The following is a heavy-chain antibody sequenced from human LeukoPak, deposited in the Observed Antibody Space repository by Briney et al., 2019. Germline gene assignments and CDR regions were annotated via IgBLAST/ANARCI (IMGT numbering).Heavy chain of an antibody. J-gene: IGHJ4*02. CDR3: ARGLPPWELATDY. D-gene: IGHD1-26*01. V-gene: IGHV3-48*03. CDR1: GFTFSSYE. Sequence: GGSLRLSCAASGFTFSSYEMNWVRQAPGKGLEWVSYISSSGSTIYYADSVKGRFTISRDNAKNSLYLQMNSLRAEDTAVYYCARGLPPWELATDYWGQGTLVTVSS. CDR2: ISSSGSTI.